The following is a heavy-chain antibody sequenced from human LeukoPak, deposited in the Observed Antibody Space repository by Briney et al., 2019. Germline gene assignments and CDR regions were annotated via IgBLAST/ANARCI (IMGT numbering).Heavy chain of an antibody. V-gene: IGHV4-59*01. D-gene: IGHD2-21*01. Sequence: SETLPLTCTVSGGSISSYYWSWIRQPPGKGLEWIGYIYYSGSTNYNPSLKSRVTISVDTSKNQFSLKLSSVTAADTAVYYCARGGRIPMDVWGQGTTVTVSS. CDR2: IYYSGST. J-gene: IGHJ6*02. CDR1: GGSISSYY. CDR3: ARGGRIPMDV.